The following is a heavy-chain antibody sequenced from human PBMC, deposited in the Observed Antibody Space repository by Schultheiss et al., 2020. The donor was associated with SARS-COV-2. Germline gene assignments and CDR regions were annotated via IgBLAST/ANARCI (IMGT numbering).Heavy chain of an antibody. CDR1: GGSISSGGYY. J-gene: IGHJ5*02. CDR3: ARGDCSITNCPKRTWFDP. D-gene: IGHD2-2*01. CDR2: IYTSGST. Sequence: SETLSLTCTVSGGSISSGGYYWSWIRQPAGKGLEWIGRIYTSGSTNYNPSLKSRVTISVDTSKNQVSLKLNSVTAADTAVYYCARGDCSITNCPKRTWFDPWGQGTLVTVSS. V-gene: IGHV4-61*02.